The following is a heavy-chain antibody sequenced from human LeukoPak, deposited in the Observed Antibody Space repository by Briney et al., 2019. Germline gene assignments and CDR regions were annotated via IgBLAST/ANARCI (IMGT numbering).Heavy chain of an antibody. CDR2: ISSGSSYI. D-gene: IGHD3-22*01. CDR3: ARGSGGYYDSGRRYYYGMDV. V-gene: IGHV3-21*01. Sequence: GGSLRLSCAASGFTFSSYSMNWVRQAPGKGLEWVSSISSGSSYIYYADSVKGRFTISRDNAKNSLYLQMNSLRAEDTAVYYCARGSGGYYDSGRRYYYGMDVWGQGTTVTVSS. J-gene: IGHJ6*02. CDR1: GFTFSSYS.